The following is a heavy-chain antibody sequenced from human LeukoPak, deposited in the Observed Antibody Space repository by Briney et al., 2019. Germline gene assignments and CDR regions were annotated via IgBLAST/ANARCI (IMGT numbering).Heavy chain of an antibody. CDR2: ISDSGGST. CDR1: GFTFSSYA. V-gene: IGHV3-23*01. Sequence: GGSLRPSCAASGFTFSSYAMSWVRQAPGKGLEWVSAISDSGGSTYYADSVKGRFTISRDNSKNTLYLQMNSLRAEDTAVYYCAKFTAAAPWGWFDPWGQGTLVTVSS. CDR3: AKFTAAAPWGWFDP. D-gene: IGHD6-13*01. J-gene: IGHJ5*02.